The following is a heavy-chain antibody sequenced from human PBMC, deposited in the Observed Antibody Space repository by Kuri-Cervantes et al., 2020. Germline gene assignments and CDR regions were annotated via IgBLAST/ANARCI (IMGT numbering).Heavy chain of an antibody. Sequence: SVKVSCKASGGTFSSYAISWVRQAPGQGLEWMGGIIPIFGTANYAQKFQGRVTITADKSTSTAYMELSSLRSEDTAVYYCARDVRYYDSYYMDVWGKGTTGTESS. J-gene: IGHJ6*03. CDR3: ARDVRYYDSYYMDV. V-gene: IGHV1-69*06. CDR2: IIPIFGTA. D-gene: IGHD3-22*01. CDR1: GGTFSSYA.